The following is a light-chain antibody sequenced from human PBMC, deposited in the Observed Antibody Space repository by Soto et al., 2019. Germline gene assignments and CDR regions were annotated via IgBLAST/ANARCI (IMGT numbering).Light chain of an antibody. CDR1: QSISSY. CDR2: AAS. Sequence: DIQMTQSPSSLSASVGDRVTITCRASQSISSYLNWYQQKPGKAPKFLIYAASSLQSGVPSRFSGSGSGTDFTLTISSLQPEDFATYYCQQSYNTPLTVGPGTKVDS. V-gene: IGKV1-39*01. CDR3: QQSYNTPLT. J-gene: IGKJ3*01.